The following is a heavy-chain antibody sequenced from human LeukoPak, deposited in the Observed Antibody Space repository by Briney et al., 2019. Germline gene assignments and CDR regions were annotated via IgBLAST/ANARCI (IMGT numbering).Heavy chain of an antibody. CDR2: IYYSGST. D-gene: IGHD1-26*01. J-gene: IGHJ5*02. V-gene: IGHV4-59*01. Sequence: SETLSLTCTVSGGSFSSYYWSWIRQPPGKGLEWIGDIYYSGSTNYNPSLKSRVTISVDTSKNQVSLKLSSGTAADTAVFYCGRCFVDGGSYGGSLFDIWGQGTQVTVSS. CDR3: GRCFVDGGSYGGSLFDI. CDR1: GGSFSSYY.